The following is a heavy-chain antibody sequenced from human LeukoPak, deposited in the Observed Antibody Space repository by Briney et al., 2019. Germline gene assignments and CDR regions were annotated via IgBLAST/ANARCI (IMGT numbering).Heavy chain of an antibody. V-gene: IGHV1-69*13. CDR2: IIPIFGTA. D-gene: IGHD3-22*01. CDR1: GGTFSSYA. CDR3: ARAIRPAYYYDSSGYYQFDY. J-gene: IGHJ4*02. Sequence: AASVKVSCTASGGTFSSYAISWVRQAPGQGLEWMGGIIPIFGTANYAQKFQGRVTITADESTSTAYMELSSLRSEDTAVYYCARAIRPAYYYDSSGYYQFDYWGQGTLVTVSS.